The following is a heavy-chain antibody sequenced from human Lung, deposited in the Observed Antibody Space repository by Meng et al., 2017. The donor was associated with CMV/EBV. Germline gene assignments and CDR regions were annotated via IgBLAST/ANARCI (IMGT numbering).Heavy chain of an antibody. J-gene: IGHJ4*02. CDR3: ARAGAEVTTHFDF. D-gene: IGHD2-21*02. CDR2: ISAKNGDT. V-gene: IGHV1-18*04. Sequence: CKAYRYNFDIFGKTWVRQAPGQGLEWVGWISAKNGDTRYARKFQGRVTVTTDTSTKTVYMELRGLRSDDSAIYYCARAGAEVTTHFDFWGQGTLVTVSS. CDR1: RYNFDIFG.